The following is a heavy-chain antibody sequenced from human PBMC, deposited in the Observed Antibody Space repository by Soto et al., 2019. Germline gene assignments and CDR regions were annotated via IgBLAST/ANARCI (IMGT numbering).Heavy chain of an antibody. V-gene: IGHV3-30*18. CDR2: ISYDGSNK. Sequence: GGSLRLSCAASGFTFSSYGMHWVRQAPGKGLEWVAVISYDGSNKYYADSVKGRFTISRDNSKNTLYLQMNSLRAEDTAVYYCAKDRHFGSAHLYGMDVWGQGTTVTVSS. J-gene: IGHJ6*02. D-gene: IGHD3-3*02. CDR1: GFTFSSYG. CDR3: AKDRHFGSAHLYGMDV.